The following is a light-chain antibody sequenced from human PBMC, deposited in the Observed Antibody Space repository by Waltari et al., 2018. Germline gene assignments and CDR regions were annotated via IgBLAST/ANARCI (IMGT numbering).Light chain of an antibody. CDR2: KAS. CDR3: QQYNSYSPWT. Sequence: DIQMTQSPSTLSASVGDRVTITCRASQSISSWLAWYQQKPGKAPKLLIYKASSLQSGVPSRFSGSGSGTEFTLIISGLQPDDFATYYCQQYNSYSPWTFGQGTKVEIK. J-gene: IGKJ1*01. V-gene: IGKV1-5*03. CDR1: QSISSW.